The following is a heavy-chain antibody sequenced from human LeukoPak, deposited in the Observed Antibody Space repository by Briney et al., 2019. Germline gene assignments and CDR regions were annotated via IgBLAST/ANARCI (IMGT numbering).Heavy chain of an antibody. J-gene: IGHJ5*02. CDR3: ATLTWKNWFDP. V-gene: IGHV4-59*08. Sequence: SETPSLTCTVSGGSISSYYWSWIRQPPGKGLEWIGYIYYSGSTNYNPSLKSRVTISVGTSKNQFSLKLSSVTAADTAVYYCATLTWKNWFDPWGQGTLVTVSS. CDR1: GGSISSYY. CDR2: IYYSGST. D-gene: IGHD1-1*01.